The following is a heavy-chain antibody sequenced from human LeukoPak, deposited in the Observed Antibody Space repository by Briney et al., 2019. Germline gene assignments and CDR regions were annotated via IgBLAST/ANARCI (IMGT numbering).Heavy chain of an antibody. D-gene: IGHD1-14*01. CDR2: FDPEDGET. CDR3: ARGLTLSSYLDY. CDR1: GYTLTELS. Sequence: ASVKVSCKVSGYTLTELSMHWVRQAPGKGLEWMGGFDPEDGETIYAQKFQGRVTMTEDTSTDTAYMELSSLRSEDTAVYYCARGLTLSSYLDYWGQGTLVTVSS. J-gene: IGHJ4*02. V-gene: IGHV1-24*01.